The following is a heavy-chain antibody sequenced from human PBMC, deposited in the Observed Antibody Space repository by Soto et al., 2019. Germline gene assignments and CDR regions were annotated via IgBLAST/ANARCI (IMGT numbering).Heavy chain of an antibody. CDR2: IFHSGNT. V-gene: IGHV4-61*08. CDR1: GDSVSTSGYY. J-gene: IGHJ4*02. Sequence: QVQLHESGPGLVKPSDTLSLTCTVSGDSVSTSGYYWSWIRQPPGKGLEWIGYIFHSGNTDYNPSLKSRVAISVGTSKNQFSLKMTSVTAADTAKYYCARGGGYCSTSNCYTYFFDSWGQGTLVAVSS. CDR3: ARGGGYCSTSNCYTYFFDS. D-gene: IGHD2-8*01.